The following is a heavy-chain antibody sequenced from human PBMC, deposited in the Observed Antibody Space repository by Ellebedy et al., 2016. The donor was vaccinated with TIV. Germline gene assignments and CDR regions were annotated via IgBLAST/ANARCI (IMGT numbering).Heavy chain of an antibody. CDR3: ARDHVSGWALGF. D-gene: IGHD6-19*01. CDR2: INQDGSGK. CDR1: GFSFSSYG. J-gene: IGHJ4*02. V-gene: IGHV3-7*01. Sequence: GESLKISCAASGFSFSSYGINWVRQAPGKGLEWVANINQDGSGKYYVDSVKGRFTISRDNAKNSLYLQMNSLRAEDTAVYYCARDHVSGWALGFWGQGTLVTVSS.